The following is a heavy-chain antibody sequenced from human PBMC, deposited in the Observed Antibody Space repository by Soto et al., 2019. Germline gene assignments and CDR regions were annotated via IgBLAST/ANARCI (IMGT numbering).Heavy chain of an antibody. J-gene: IGHJ3*01. CDR2: MKVNTGDT. CDR1: GYTFTDSY. D-gene: IGHD2-15*01. CDR3: ARKCGHSCTEDTDALEL. Sequence: ASVKVSCKASGYTFTDSYLHWVRQAPGQRLEWMGWMKVNTGDTNSPKKFQDRVTMTRDTSINTAFVQLTGLKSDQTDVYFCARKCGHSCTEDTDALELWGQGTMVTVSS. V-gene: IGHV1-2*02.